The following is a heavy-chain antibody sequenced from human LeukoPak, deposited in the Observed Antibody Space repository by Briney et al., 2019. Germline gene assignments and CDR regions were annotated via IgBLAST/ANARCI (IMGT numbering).Heavy chain of an antibody. J-gene: IGHJ4*02. CDR1: GFTFDDYA. CDR3: ARDMGLIYGSGSYFDY. D-gene: IGHD3-10*01. CDR2: ISWNSGSI. Sequence: GGSLRLSCAASGFTFDDYAMHWVRRAPGKGLEWVATISWNSGSIAYADSVKGRFTISRDNARNSLYLQMNSLRVEDAALYYCARDMGLIYGSGSYFDYWGQGTQVTVSS. V-gene: IGHV3-9*01.